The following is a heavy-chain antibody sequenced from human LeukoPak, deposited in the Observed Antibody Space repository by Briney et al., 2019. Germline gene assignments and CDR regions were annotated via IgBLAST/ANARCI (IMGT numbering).Heavy chain of an antibody. Sequence: PGGSLRLSCAASVFTFSNYGMHWVRQAPGKGLEWVALLRYDGISKYYVDSVKGRFIISRDNSKNTLYLKMDSLRAEDTAVYYCAKDMRARVVVASSEVDNWGQGTLVTVSS. CDR1: VFTFSNYG. V-gene: IGHV3-30*02. CDR3: AKDMRARVVVASSEVDN. D-gene: IGHD6-19*01. J-gene: IGHJ4*02. CDR2: LRYDGISK.